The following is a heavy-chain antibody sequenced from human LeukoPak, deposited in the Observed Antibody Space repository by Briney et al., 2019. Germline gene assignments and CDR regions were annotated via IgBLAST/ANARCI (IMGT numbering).Heavy chain of an antibody. CDR2: IYYTGTT. D-gene: IGHD5-18*01. CDR3: ARDRDTAMVYLDY. J-gene: IGHJ4*02. CDR1: GGSISSGSYY. V-gene: IGHV4-61*01. Sequence: SETLSLTCTVSGGSISSGSYYWSWIRQPPGKGLEWIGYIYYTGTTRYSPALKSRVTISVDTSKNQFSLKLSSVTAADTAVYYCARDRDTAMVYLDYWGQGTLVTVSS.